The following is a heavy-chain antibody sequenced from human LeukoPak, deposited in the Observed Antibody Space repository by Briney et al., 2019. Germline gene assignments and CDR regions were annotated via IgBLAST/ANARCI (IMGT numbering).Heavy chain of an antibody. Sequence: GESLKTSCKASGSRFTSYWSGWFRQMPGKGLEWMGIIYPGDSDNRSSPHFQGQFTTSANKSISTANLQWSSLRASDTALYYGARQMPSGSYGYYFDYWGQGTLVTVSS. D-gene: IGHD5-18*01. V-gene: IGHV5-51*01. CDR2: IYPGDSDN. CDR3: ARQMPSGSYGYYFDY. CDR1: GSRFTSYW. J-gene: IGHJ4*02.